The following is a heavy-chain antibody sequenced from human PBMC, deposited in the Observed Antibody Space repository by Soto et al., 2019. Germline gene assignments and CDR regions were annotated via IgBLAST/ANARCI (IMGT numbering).Heavy chain of an antibody. Sequence: QVQLVQSGAEVKKPGSSVQVSCKASGGTFSTYGINWVRQAPAQGREWMGGSIPILGTANYAQKFQGRVTITADESTSTAYMELSSLRSEDTAVYYCARGSYGDYAYWGQGTLVTASS. D-gene: IGHD4-17*01. V-gene: IGHV1-69*01. J-gene: IGHJ4*02. CDR2: SIPILGTA. CDR1: GGTFSTYG. CDR3: ARGSYGDYAY.